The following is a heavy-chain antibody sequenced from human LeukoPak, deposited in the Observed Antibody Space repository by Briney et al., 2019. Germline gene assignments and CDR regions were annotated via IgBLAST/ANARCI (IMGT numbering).Heavy chain of an antibody. J-gene: IGHJ6*03. CDR3: ARAGGLLWSPYYYMDV. CDR1: GGSISSYY. D-gene: IGHD3-10*01. Sequence: SETLSLTCTVSGGSISSYYWSWIRQPPGKGLEWIGYIYYSGSINYNPSLKSRVTISVDTSKNQFSLKLSSVTAADTAVYYCARAGGLLWSPYYYMDVWGKGTTVTVSS. CDR2: IYYSGSI. V-gene: IGHV4-59*01.